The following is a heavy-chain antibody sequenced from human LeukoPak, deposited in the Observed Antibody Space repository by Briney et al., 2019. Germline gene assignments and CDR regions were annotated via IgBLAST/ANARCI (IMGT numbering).Heavy chain of an antibody. CDR3: AKAGSRQSSYDILTGYYNVRYFDY. D-gene: IGHD3-9*01. CDR1: GFTFSSYS. J-gene: IGHJ4*02. Sequence: PGGSLRLSCAASGFTFSSYSMNWVRQAPGKGLEWVSAISGSGGSTYYADSVKGRFTISRDNSKNTLYLQMNSLRAEDTAVYYCAKAGSRQSSYDILTGYYNVRYFDYWGQGTLVTVSS. V-gene: IGHV3-23*01. CDR2: ISGSGGST.